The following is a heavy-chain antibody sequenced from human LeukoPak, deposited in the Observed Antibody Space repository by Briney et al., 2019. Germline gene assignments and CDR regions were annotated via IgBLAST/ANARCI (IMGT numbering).Heavy chain of an antibody. D-gene: IGHD3-10*01. J-gene: IGHJ5*01. Sequence: GGSLRLSCTASGFTFSSYSMNWVRQAPGKGLMWVARIKSDGSTIYADSVQGRFTISRDNAKNMVYLQMNSLRDDDTAIYYCTRAITYFYGSVTYDWFDSWGQGTRVTVSS. V-gene: IGHV3-74*01. CDR2: IKSDGST. CDR3: TRAITYFYGSVTYDWFDS. CDR1: GFTFSSYS.